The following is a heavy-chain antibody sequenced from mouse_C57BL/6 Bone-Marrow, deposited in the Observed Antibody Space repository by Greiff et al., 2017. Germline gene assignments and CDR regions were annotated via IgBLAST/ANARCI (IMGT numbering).Heavy chain of an antibody. Sequence: QVQLKQPGAELVMPGASVKLSCKASGYTFTSYWMHWVKQRPGQGLEWIGEIDPSDSYTNYNQKFKGKSTLTVDKSSSTAYMQLSSLTSEDSAVFYCAREKFISTVVALDYWGPGTTLTVSS. CDR1: GYTFTSYW. D-gene: IGHD1-1*01. CDR2: IDPSDSYT. J-gene: IGHJ2*01. CDR3: AREKFISTVVALDY. V-gene: IGHV1-69*01.